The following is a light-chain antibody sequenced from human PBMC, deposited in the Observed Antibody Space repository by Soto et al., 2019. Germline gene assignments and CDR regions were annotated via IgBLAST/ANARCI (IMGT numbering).Light chain of an antibody. CDR3: QQYGPSPT. J-gene: IGKJ3*01. CDR1: PNIITDY. CDR2: GAF. V-gene: IGKV3-20*01. Sequence: EIVVAQSPGALSLSPGERATLSCQASPNIITDYLAWYQQKPGQAPRLLIYGAFRRATGVPDRFSGSGSGTDVTLTITRLEPDDSALYYCQQYGPSPTFGPGTKVEIK.